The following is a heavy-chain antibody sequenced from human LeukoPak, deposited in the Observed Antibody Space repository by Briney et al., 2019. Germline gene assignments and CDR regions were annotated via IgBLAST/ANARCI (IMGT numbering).Heavy chain of an antibody. Sequence: GGSLRLSCAASGFTFSSYGMHWVRQAPGNGLERVSVIYGDGRTSHSASVRGRFTISRDNSKNTLYLQINSLRAEDTAVYYCVSGSSWRRFDYWGQGTLVTVSS. CDR2: IYGDGRT. D-gene: IGHD6-13*01. V-gene: IGHV3-NL1*01. CDR3: VSGSSWRRFDY. CDR1: GFTFSSYG. J-gene: IGHJ4*02.